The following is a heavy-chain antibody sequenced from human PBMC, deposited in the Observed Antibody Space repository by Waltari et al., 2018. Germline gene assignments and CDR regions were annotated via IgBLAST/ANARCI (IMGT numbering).Heavy chain of an antibody. CDR3: AKDDFSQWELHTN. D-gene: IGHD1-26*01. Sequence: EVQLLESGGGLVQPGGSLRLSCAASGFTFSRYTMSWVRRAPGKGLEWVSAISGSGGSTYYADSVKGRFTLSRDNSKNTLYLQINSLRADDTAVYYCAKDDFSQWELHTNWGQGTLVTVSS. J-gene: IGHJ4*02. CDR1: GFTFSRYT. CDR2: ISGSGGST. V-gene: IGHV3-23*01.